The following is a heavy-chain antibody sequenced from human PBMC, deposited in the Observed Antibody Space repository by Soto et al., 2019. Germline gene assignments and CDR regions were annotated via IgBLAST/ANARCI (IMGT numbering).Heavy chain of an antibody. V-gene: IGHV4-34*01. CDR2: INHSGST. Sequence: SETLSLTCAVYGGSFSGYYWSWIRQPPGKGLEWIGEINHSGSTNYNPSLKSRVTISVDTSKNQFSLKLSSVTAADTAVYYCARGFWVTIFGVVIPNYYYYGMDVWGQGTTVIVSS. CDR3: ARGFWVTIFGVVIPNYYYYGMDV. CDR1: GGSFSGYY. J-gene: IGHJ6*02. D-gene: IGHD3-3*01.